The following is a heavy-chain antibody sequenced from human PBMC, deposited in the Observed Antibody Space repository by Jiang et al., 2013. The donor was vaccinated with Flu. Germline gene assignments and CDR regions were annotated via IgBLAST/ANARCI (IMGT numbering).Heavy chain of an antibody. CDR2: IYYSGST. Sequence: GLVKPSETLSLTCTVSGGSISSYYWSWIRQPPGKGLEWIGYIYYSGSTNYNPSLKSRVTISVDTSKNQFSLKLSSVTAADTAVYYCASSLLQKDDFDYWGQGTLVTVSS. V-gene: IGHV4-59*01. D-gene: IGHD3-22*01. J-gene: IGHJ4*02. CDR3: ASSLLQKDDFDY. CDR1: GGSISSYY.